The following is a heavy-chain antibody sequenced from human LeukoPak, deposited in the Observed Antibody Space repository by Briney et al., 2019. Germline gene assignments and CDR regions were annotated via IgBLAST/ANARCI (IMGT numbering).Heavy chain of an antibody. Sequence: PGRSLRLSCAASGFTFSSYGMHWVRQAPGKGLEWVAVISYDGSNKYYADSVKGRFTISRDNPKNTLYLQMNSLRAEDTAVYYCAKDRGDYGGPPYDYWGQGTLVTVSS. V-gene: IGHV3-30*18. J-gene: IGHJ4*02. D-gene: IGHD4-23*01. CDR3: AKDRGDYGGPPYDY. CDR2: ISYDGSNK. CDR1: GFTFSSYG.